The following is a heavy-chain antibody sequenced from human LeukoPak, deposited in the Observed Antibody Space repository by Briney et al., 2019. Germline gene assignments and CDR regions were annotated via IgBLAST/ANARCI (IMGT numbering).Heavy chain of an antibody. CDR2: IYYRGST. CDR3: ARHYLSDGILSTFDP. V-gene: IGHV4-39*01. D-gene: IGHD2-2*01. Sequence: SETLSLTCTVSGGSISSSPYYWGWLRQPPGKGLEWIGTIYYRGSTYSNPSLNSRVTISLDTSKNQFSLRLRPVTAADTALYYCARHYLSDGILSTFDPWGQGTLVTVSS. CDR1: GGSISSSPYY. J-gene: IGHJ5*02.